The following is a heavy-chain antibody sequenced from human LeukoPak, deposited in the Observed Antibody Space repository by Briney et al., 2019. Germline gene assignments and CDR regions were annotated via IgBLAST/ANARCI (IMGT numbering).Heavy chain of an antibody. CDR2: IYYSGST. CDR1: GGSISSGDYY. CDR3: ASSNYYYGSGSYPTIDS. J-gene: IGHJ4*02. Sequence: SQTLSLTCTVSGGSISSGDYYWSGIRQPPGKGLEWIGYIYYSGSTYYNPSLKSRVTISVDTSTNQFSLKLSSVTAADTAVYYCASSNYYYGSGSYPTIDSWGQGTLVTVSS. D-gene: IGHD3-10*01. V-gene: IGHV4-30-4*08.